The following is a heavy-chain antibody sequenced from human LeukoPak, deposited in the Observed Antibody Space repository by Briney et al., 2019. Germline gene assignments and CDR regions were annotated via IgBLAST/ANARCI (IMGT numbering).Heavy chain of an antibody. CDR3: ARVSRDFWSGYYTSYFDY. CDR2: INHSGST. CDR1: GGSFSGYY. D-gene: IGHD3-3*01. V-gene: IGHV4-34*01. J-gene: IGHJ4*02. Sequence: SETLSLTCAVYGGSFSGYYWSWIRQPPGKGLERIGEINHSGSTNYNPSLKSRVTISVDTSKNQFSLKLSSVTAADTAVYYCARVSRDFWSGYYTSYFDYWGQGTLVTVSS.